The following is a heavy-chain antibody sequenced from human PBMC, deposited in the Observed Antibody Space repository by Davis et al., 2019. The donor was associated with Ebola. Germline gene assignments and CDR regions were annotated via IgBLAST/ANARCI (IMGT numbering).Heavy chain of an antibody. Sequence: LRLSCTVSGGSISSGGYYWSWIRQHPGKGLEWIGYIYYSGSTYYNPSLKSRVTISVDTSKNQFSLKLSSVTAADTAVYYCARDPEKSGSYPHFDYWGQGTLVTVSS. CDR3: ARDPEKSGSYPHFDY. CDR2: IYYSGST. J-gene: IGHJ4*02. V-gene: IGHV4-31*03. D-gene: IGHD1-26*01. CDR1: GGSISSGGYY.